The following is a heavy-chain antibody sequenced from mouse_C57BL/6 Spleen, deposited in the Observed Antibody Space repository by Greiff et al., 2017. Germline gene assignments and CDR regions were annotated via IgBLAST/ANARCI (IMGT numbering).Heavy chain of an antibody. Sequence: VQLQQPGAELVKPGASVKLSCKASGYTFTSYWMHWVKQRPGQGLEWIGMIHPNSGSTNYNEKFKSKATLTVDKSSSTAYMQLSSLTSEDSAVYYCARDGKGSNFDVWGTGTTVTVSS. V-gene: IGHV1-64*01. J-gene: IGHJ1*03. CDR2: IHPNSGST. D-gene: IGHD2-1*01. CDR1: GYTFTSYW. CDR3: ARDGKGSNFDV.